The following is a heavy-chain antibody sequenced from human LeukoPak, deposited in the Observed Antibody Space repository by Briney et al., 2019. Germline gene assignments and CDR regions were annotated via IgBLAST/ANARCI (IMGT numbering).Heavy chain of an antibody. Sequence: SETLSLTCTVSGGSISSYYWSWIRQPPGKGLEYIGYIYYSGITNYNPSLKSRVTMSLDTSKNQFSLHLTSVTAADTAVYYCARETTSGWSTRPWFDPWGQGTLVTVSS. D-gene: IGHD6-19*01. CDR3: ARETTSGWSTRPWFDP. CDR1: GGSISSYY. CDR2: IYYSGIT. V-gene: IGHV4-59*12. J-gene: IGHJ5*02.